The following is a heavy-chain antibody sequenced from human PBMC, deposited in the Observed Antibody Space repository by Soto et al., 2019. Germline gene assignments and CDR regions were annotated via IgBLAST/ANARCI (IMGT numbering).Heavy chain of an antibody. D-gene: IGHD6-13*01. CDR1: GGSFSGYY. J-gene: IGHJ5*02. Sequence: QVQLQQWGAGLLKPSETLSLTCAVYGGSFSGYYWSWIRQPPGKGLEWIGEINHSGSTNYNPSLKSRVTILVDTSKIQFSLKLSSVTAADTAVYYCARMIPSSPRRAVKNHNWFDPWGQGTLVTVSS. V-gene: IGHV4-34*01. CDR3: ARMIPSSPRRAVKNHNWFDP. CDR2: INHSGST.